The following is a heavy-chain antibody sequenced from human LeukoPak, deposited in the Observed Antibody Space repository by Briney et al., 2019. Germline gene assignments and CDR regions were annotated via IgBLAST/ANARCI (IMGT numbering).Heavy chain of an antibody. Sequence: SETLSLTCTVSGGSISSNSYYWGWIRQPPGKGLKWIGSIYYSGSTYYNPSLKSRVTISVDTSKNQFSLKLSSVTAADTAVYYCARQPRLYYYDSSGYREGFDYWGQGTLVTVSS. CDR1: GGSISSNSYY. D-gene: IGHD3-22*01. CDR3: ARQPRLYYYDSSGYREGFDY. J-gene: IGHJ4*02. CDR2: IYYSGST. V-gene: IGHV4-39*01.